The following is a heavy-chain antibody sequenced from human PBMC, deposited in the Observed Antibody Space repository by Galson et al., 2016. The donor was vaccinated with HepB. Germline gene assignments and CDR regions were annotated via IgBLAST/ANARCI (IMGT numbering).Heavy chain of an antibody. CDR3: AVGEGVTRGWFDP. J-gene: IGHJ5*02. Sequence: TLSLTCTVSGGSIGSNNYYWNWIRQHPGKGLEWIGYIYHSGLTYYNPSLKSRVTISVDTSRNQFSLKLRSVTAADTAIYYCAVGEGVTRGWFDPWGQGSLVTVSS. CDR2: IYHSGLT. D-gene: IGHD3-10*01. V-gene: IGHV4-31*03. CDR1: GGSIGSNNYY.